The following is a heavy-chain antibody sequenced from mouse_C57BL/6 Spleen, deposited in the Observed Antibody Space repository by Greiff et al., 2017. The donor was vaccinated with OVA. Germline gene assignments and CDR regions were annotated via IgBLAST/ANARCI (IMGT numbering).Heavy chain of an antibody. V-gene: IGHV5-9-1*02. CDR2: ISSGGDYI. J-gene: IGHJ4*01. CDR1: GFTFSSYA. D-gene: IGHD4-1*01. CDR3: TRDHWEGAMDY. Sequence: DVMLVESGEGLVKPGGSLKLSCAASGFTFSSYAMSWVRQTPEKRLEWVAYISSGGDYIYYADTVKGRFTISRDNARNTLYLQMSSLKSEDTAMYYCTRDHWEGAMDYWGQGTSVTVSS.